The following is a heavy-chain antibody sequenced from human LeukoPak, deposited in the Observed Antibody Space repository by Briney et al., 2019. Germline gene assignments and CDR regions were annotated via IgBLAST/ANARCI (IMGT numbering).Heavy chain of an antibody. CDR2: IYYSGST. V-gene: IGHV4-30-4*01. Sequence: SETLSLTCTVSGGSISSADYSWSWIRQPPGKGLEWIGYIYYSGSTYYNPSLKSHVTISVDTSKNQFSLRLSSVTAADTAVYYCARAKSQRGYTYGPHTYFDYWGQGTLVTVSS. CDR1: GGSISSADYS. CDR3: ARAKSQRGYTYGPHTYFDY. J-gene: IGHJ4*02. D-gene: IGHD5-18*01.